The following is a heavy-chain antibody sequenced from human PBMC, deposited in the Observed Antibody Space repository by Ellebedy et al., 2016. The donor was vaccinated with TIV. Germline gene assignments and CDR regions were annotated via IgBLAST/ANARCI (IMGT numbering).Heavy chain of an antibody. J-gene: IGHJ4*01. CDR3: ARQGDFYASGNFPYFDS. D-gene: IGHD2/OR15-2a*01. V-gene: IGHV4-39*01. CDR2: VYYSGLT. Sequence: SETLSLTCTVSGGSISNSSYYWAWIRQPPGRGLEWIGSVYYSGLTYHNPSLEGRVTISLDTSQNHFSLKLTSVTAADTAVYYCARQGDFYASGNFPYFDSWGHGTVITVS. CDR1: GGSISNSSYY.